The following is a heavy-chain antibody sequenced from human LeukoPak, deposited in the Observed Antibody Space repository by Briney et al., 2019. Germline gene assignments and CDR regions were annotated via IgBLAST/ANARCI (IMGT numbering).Heavy chain of an antibody. V-gene: IGHV4-61*01. CDR2: IYYSGST. Sequence: SETLSLTCTVSGGSVSSGSYYWSWIRQPPWKGLEWIGYIYYSGSTNYNPSRKSRVTISVDTSKNQFSLKLSSVTAADTAVYYCARELHDYVWGSYSRKFDYWGQGTLVTVSS. CDR3: ARELHDYVWGSYSRKFDY. CDR1: GGSVSSGSYY. D-gene: IGHD3-16*01. J-gene: IGHJ4*02.